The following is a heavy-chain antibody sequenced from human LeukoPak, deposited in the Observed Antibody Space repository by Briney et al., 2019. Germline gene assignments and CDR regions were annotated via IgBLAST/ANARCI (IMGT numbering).Heavy chain of an antibody. J-gene: IGHJ3*02. D-gene: IGHD1-20*01. Sequence: GRSLRLSCAASGFTFDDYSMHWVRQAPGKGLEWVSGISWNSGTVGYADSVKGRFTISRDNAKNSLYLQMNSLRAEDTAVYYCAIITGTTADAFDIWGQGTMVTVSS. CDR3: AIITGTTADAFDI. CDR2: ISWNSGTV. V-gene: IGHV3-9*01. CDR1: GFTFDDYS.